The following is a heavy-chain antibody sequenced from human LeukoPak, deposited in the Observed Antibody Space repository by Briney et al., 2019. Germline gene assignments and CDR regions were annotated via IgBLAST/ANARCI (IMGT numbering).Heavy chain of an antibody. V-gene: IGHV1-2*02. Sequence: GASVKVSCKASGYTFTSYAMHWVRQAPGQGLEWMGWINPNRGGTNYAQKFQGRVTMTRDTSISAAYMELSRLRSDDTAVYYCARGPIAAAGTIDYWGQGTLVTVSS. J-gene: IGHJ4*02. CDR3: ARGPIAAAGTIDY. CDR1: GYTFTSYA. CDR2: INPNRGGT. D-gene: IGHD6-13*01.